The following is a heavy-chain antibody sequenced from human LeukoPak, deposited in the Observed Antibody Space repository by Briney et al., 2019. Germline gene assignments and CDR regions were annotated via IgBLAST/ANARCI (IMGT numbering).Heavy chain of an antibody. CDR2: ISGSGGST. CDR1: GFTFSSYA. Sequence: LTGGSLRLSCAASGFTFSSYAMSWVRQAPGKGLEWVSAISGSGGSTYYADSVKGRFTISRDNSKNTLYLQMNSLRAEDTAVYYCAKVRECCSSTSCYLDAFDIWGQGTMVTVSS. V-gene: IGHV3-23*01. CDR3: AKVRECCSSTSCYLDAFDI. J-gene: IGHJ3*02. D-gene: IGHD2-2*01.